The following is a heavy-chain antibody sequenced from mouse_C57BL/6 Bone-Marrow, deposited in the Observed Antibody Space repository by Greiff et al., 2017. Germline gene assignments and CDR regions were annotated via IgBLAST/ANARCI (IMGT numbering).Heavy chain of an antibody. CDR3: ARQYYGSHDY. V-gene: IGHV1-81*01. CDR2: IYPRSGNP. CDR1: GYTFTSYG. D-gene: IGHD1-1*01. Sequence: VQLQQSGAELARPGASVKLSCKASGYTFTSYGISLVQQRTGQGLDWIGEIYPRSGNPYYNEKFKGQATLTADKSSSTAYMELRSLTSEDSAVYFCARQYYGSHDYWGQGTTLTVSS. J-gene: IGHJ2*01.